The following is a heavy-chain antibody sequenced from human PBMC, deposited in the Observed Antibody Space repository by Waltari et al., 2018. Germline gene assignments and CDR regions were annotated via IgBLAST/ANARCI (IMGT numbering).Heavy chain of an antibody. CDR3: ARNADPGNDWYFDL. Sequence: QVQLVESGGGVVQPGTSLRLSCAASGFTITYYGVHWVRQAPGKGLEWVADIWSNVNDRDYRDSVKGRFTISRDSSKNTVDLQMDSLRVEDTAIYYCARNADPGNDWYFDLWGRGTLVAVSA. CDR2: IWSNVNDR. D-gene: IGHD6-13*01. CDR1: GFTITYYG. V-gene: IGHV3-33*01. J-gene: IGHJ2*01.